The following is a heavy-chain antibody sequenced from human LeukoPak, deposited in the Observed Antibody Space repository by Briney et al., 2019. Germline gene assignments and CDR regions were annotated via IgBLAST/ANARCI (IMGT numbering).Heavy chain of an antibody. Sequence: GGSLRLSCAASGFIYSYYGMHWVRQAPGKGLEWVAVIWSDGSNRFYAGSVKGRFTISRDNSQNTLFLQMNSLRAEDTAMYYCARDAQRGFDYSNSLEYWGHGTLVTVSS. J-gene: IGHJ4*01. CDR1: GFIYSYYG. CDR2: IWSDGSNR. V-gene: IGHV3-33*01. CDR3: ARDAQRGFDYSNSLEY. D-gene: IGHD4-11*01.